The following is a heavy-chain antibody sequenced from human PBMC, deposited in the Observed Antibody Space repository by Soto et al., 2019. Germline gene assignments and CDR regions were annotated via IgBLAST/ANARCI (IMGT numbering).Heavy chain of an antibody. CDR2: IYSDGST. J-gene: IGHJ4*02. Sequence: EVQLVESGGGLIQPGGSLRLSCAASGFSVSNNHMNWVRQAPGKGLEWVSLIYSDGSTYYADSVKGRFTISRDNSKNTLYLQMNSLRAEDTAVFYCARARDYYETSGYAGYYSDYWGQGTLVTVSS. CDR1: GFSVSNNH. V-gene: IGHV3-53*01. CDR3: ARARDYYETSGYAGYYSDY. D-gene: IGHD3-22*01.